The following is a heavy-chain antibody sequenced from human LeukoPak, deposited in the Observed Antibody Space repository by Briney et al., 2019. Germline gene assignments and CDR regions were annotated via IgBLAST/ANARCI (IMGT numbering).Heavy chain of an antibody. V-gene: IGHV1-8*01. CDR1: GYTFTSYD. CDR2: MNPDSGNT. Sequence: GASVKVSCKASGYTFTSYDINWVRQATGQGLEWMGWMNPDSGNTGYAQKFQGRVTMTRNTSISTAYMELSSLRSEDTAVYYCARGRRGIRTLGYWGQGTLVTVSS. J-gene: IGHJ4*02. D-gene: IGHD1-26*01. CDR3: ARGRRGIRTLGY.